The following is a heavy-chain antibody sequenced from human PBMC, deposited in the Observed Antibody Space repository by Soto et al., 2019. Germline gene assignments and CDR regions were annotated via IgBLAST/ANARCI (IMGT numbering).Heavy chain of an antibody. CDR1: GYSFTSYW. CDR3: ARRYCTNGVCSTGFDY. CDR2: IYPGDSDT. V-gene: IGHV5-51*01. Sequence: GESLKISCKGSGYSFTSYWIGWVRQMPGKGLEWMGIIYPGDSDTRYSPSFQGQVTISADKSISTAYLQWSSLKASDTAMYYCARRYCTNGVCSTGFDYWGQGTLVTVSS. J-gene: IGHJ4*02. D-gene: IGHD2-8*01.